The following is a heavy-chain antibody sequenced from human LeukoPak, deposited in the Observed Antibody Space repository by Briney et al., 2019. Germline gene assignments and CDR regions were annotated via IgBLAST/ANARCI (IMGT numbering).Heavy chain of an antibody. J-gene: IGHJ3*02. Sequence: GGSLRLSCAASGFTVSNNYMSWVRQAPGKGLEWVAVISYDGSNKYYADSVKGRFTISRDNSKNTLYLQMNSLRAEDTAVYYCARDAPAADAFDIWGQGTMVTVSS. D-gene: IGHD6-25*01. CDR1: GFTVSNNY. CDR3: ARDAPAADAFDI. V-gene: IGHV3-30*03. CDR2: ISYDGSNK.